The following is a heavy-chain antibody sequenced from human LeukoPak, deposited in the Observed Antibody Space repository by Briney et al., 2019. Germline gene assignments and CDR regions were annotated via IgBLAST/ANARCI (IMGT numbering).Heavy chain of an antibody. D-gene: IGHD3-10*01. Sequence: PGGSLRLSCAASGFTFSAYNVNWVRQAPGKGLEWVSSISGSSSYIYYADSIKGRFTISRDNAKNSLYLQMNSLRAEDTAVYYCARDLTTMVRGVIPPFDYWGQGTLVTVSS. CDR3: ARDLTTMVRGVIPPFDY. J-gene: IGHJ4*02. CDR1: GFTFSAYN. CDR2: ISGSSSYI. V-gene: IGHV3-21*01.